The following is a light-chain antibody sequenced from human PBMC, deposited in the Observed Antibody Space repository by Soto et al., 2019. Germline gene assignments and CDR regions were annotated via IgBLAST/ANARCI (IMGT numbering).Light chain of an antibody. CDR3: SSYTSSSTLYV. J-gene: IGLJ1*01. Sequence: QSVLTQPASVSLSPGQSITISCTGTSSDVGGYDYVSWYQQHPGKAPKLMIYEVSNRPSGVSNRFSASKSGNTASLTISGLQAEDEADYYCSSYTSSSTLYVFGPGTKVTVL. CDR2: EVS. CDR1: SSDVGGYDY. V-gene: IGLV2-14*01.